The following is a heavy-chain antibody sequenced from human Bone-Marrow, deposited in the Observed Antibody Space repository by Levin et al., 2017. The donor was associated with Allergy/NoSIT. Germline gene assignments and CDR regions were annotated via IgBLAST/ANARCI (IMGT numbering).Heavy chain of an antibody. D-gene: IGHD4-23*01. V-gene: IGHV3-33*01. CDR1: GFTLSSYG. CDR2: IWSDGSNK. J-gene: IGHJ6*02. Sequence: PGGSLRLSCAASGFTLSSYGIHWVRQAPGKGLEWVAVIWSDGSNKYYADYVEGRFTVSRDNSRNTVYLQMNSLRAEDTAVYYCARDETLRWNYDHYYSMDVWGQGTTVTISS. CDR3: ARDETLRWNYDHYYSMDV.